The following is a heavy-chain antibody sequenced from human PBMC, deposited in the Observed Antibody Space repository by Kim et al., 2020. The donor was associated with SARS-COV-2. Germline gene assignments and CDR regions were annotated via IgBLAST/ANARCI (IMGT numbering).Heavy chain of an antibody. CDR2: ISYDGSNK. V-gene: IGHV3-30*03. J-gene: IGHJ5*02. CDR1: GFTFSSYG. D-gene: IGHD2-15*01. CDR3: ALIGQDFDP. Sequence: GSLRLSCAASGFTFSSYGMHWVRQAPGKGLEWVAVISYDGSNKYYADSVKGRFTISRDNSKNTLYLQMNSLRAEDTAVYYCALIGQDFDPWGQGTLVTVSS.